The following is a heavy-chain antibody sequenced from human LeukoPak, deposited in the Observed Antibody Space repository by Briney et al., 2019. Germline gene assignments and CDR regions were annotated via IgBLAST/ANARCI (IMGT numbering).Heavy chain of an antibody. Sequence: GGSLRLSCAASGFAFNTYAMNWVRQAPGKGLEWVSLIGTNAANTHYADSVKGRFTISRDNSKNTLYLQMNSLRAEDTAVYYCAKDQPWGYSSSWYIDYWGQGTLVTVSS. V-gene: IGHV3-23*01. CDR3: AKDQPWGYSSSWYIDY. D-gene: IGHD6-13*01. J-gene: IGHJ4*02. CDR2: IGTNAANT. CDR1: GFAFNTYA.